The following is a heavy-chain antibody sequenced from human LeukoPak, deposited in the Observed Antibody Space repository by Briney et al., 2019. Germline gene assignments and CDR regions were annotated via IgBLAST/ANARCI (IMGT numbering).Heavy chain of an antibody. Sequence: PGGSLRLSCAASGFTFSSYGMHWVRQAPGKGLEWVAVIWYDGSNKYYADSVKGRFTISRDSSKNTLYLQMNSLRAEDTAVYYCARDLYYYDSSGYFDYWGQGTLVTVSS. CDR1: GFTFSSYG. V-gene: IGHV3-33*01. D-gene: IGHD3-22*01. CDR3: ARDLYYYDSSGYFDY. J-gene: IGHJ4*02. CDR2: IWYDGSNK.